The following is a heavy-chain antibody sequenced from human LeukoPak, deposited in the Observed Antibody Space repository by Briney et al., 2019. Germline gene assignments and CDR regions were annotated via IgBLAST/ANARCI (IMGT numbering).Heavy chain of an antibody. CDR2: IYTSEST. CDR1: GGSISSYY. Sequence: SETLSLTCTVSGGSISSYYWSWIRQPAGKGLVWIGRIYTSESTNYNPSLKSRVTMSVDTSKNQFSLKLSSVNAADTAVYYCARGSSGWYYFDYWGQGTLVTVSS. D-gene: IGHD6-19*01. J-gene: IGHJ4*02. V-gene: IGHV4-4*07. CDR3: ARGSSGWYYFDY.